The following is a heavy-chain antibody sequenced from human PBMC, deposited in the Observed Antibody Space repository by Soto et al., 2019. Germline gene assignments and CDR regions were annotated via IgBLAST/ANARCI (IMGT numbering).Heavy chain of an antibody. CDR3: TTGAYYYDSSGYYDGDAFDI. Sequence: EVQLVESGGGLVKPGGSLRLSCAASGFTFSNAWMNWVRQAPGKGLEWVGRIKSKTDGGTTDYAAPVKGRFTISRDDSKNTLYLQMNSLKTEDTAVYNCTTGAYYYDSSGYYDGDAFDIWGQGTMVTVSS. CDR1: GFTFSNAW. V-gene: IGHV3-15*07. CDR2: IKSKTDGGTT. D-gene: IGHD3-22*01. J-gene: IGHJ3*02.